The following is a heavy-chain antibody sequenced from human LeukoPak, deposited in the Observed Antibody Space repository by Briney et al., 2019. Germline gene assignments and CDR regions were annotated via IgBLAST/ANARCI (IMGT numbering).Heavy chain of an antibody. CDR3: ARANCSGGSCYEVS. V-gene: IGHV1-69*05. CDR1: GGTFSSYA. J-gene: IGHJ5*02. CDR2: IIPIFGTA. Sequence: GASVKVSCKASGGTFSSYAISWVRQAPGQGLEWMGRIIPIFGTANYAQKFQGRVTITTDESTSTAYMEPSSLRSEDTAVYYCARANCSGGSCYEVSWGQGTLVTVSS. D-gene: IGHD2-15*01.